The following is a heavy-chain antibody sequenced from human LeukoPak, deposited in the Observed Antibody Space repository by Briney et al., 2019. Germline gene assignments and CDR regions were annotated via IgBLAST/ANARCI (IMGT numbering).Heavy chain of an antibody. CDR1: GGSISSYY. V-gene: IGHV4-59*01. J-gene: IGHJ4*02. D-gene: IGHD2-2*01. Sequence: PSETLSLTCTVSGGSISSYYWSWIRQPPGKGLEWIGYIYYSGSTNYNPSLKSRVTISVDTSKNQSSLKLSSVTAADTAVYYCARGEMDCSSTSCYVYYFDYWGQGTLVTVSS. CDR3: ARGEMDCSSTSCYVYYFDY. CDR2: IYYSGST.